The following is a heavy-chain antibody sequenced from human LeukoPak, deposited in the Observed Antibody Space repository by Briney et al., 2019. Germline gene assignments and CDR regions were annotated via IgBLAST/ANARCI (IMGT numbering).Heavy chain of an antibody. CDR2: IGTSGGDI. Sequence: PGGALRLSCAASGFIFSSYVMIWVRQAPGKGLEWVSIIGTSGGDIHYAGSVKGRFSISRDNSKNTLSPQMNSLRVDDTAVYYCARDPNWGSGYWGQGTLVTVSS. V-gene: IGHV3-23*01. CDR1: GFIFSSYV. CDR3: ARDPNWGSGY. J-gene: IGHJ4*02. D-gene: IGHD7-27*01.